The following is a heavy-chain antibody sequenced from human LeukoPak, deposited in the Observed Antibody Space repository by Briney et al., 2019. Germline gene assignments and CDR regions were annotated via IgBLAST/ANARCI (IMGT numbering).Heavy chain of an antibody. CDR2: IYYRGSS. Sequence: SETLSLTCTVSGGSISSNYWTWIRQSPGRGLEWIGYIYYRGSSNYNPSLKSRATISADASKNQISLKLNSVTAADTAVYYCARDKGMLDPWGQGTLVTVSS. CDR1: GGSISSNY. V-gene: IGHV4-59*01. J-gene: IGHJ5*02. CDR3: ARDKGMLDP.